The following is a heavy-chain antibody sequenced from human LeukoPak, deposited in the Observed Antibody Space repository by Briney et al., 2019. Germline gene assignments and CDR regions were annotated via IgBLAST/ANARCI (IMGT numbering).Heavy chain of an antibody. Sequence: PSETLSLTCAVYGGSFSGYYWSWIRQPPGKGLEWIGEINHSGSTSYNPSLKSRVTISVDTSKNQFSLKLSSVTAADTAVYYCARGVAAAGIWFDPWGQGTLVTVSS. CDR1: GGSFSGYY. CDR3: ARGVAAAGIWFDP. J-gene: IGHJ5*02. CDR2: INHSGST. D-gene: IGHD6-13*01. V-gene: IGHV4-34*01.